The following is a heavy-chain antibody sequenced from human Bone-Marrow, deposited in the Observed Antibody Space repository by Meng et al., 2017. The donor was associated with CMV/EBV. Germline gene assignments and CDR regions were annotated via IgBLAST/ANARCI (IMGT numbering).Heavy chain of an antibody. CDR3: ARETTIFGVVNLDV. CDR2: IIPILGIA. V-gene: IGHV1-69*10. J-gene: IGHJ6*02. CDR1: GGTFSSYA. Sequence: SVKVSCKASGGTFSSYAISWVRQAPGQGLEWMGGIIPILGIANYAQKFQGRVTITADKSTSTAYMELSSPRSEDTAVYYCARETTIFGVVNLDVWGQGTTVTVSS. D-gene: IGHD3-3*01.